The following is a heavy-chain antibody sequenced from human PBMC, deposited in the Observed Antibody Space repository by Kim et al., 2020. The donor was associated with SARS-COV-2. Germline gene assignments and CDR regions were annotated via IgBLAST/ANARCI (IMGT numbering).Heavy chain of an antibody. V-gene: IGHV1-69*04. CDR3: ARDRGAAAVVYCGMGA. Sequence: SVKVSCKAPGCTFSNYSISWVRQAPGQGLEWMGRIIPIRGITNYAQRFQGRVTISADKSTSTAYMELSSLRSEDTAMYYCARDRGAAAVVYCGMGAWGQ. CDR1: GCTFSNYS. D-gene: IGHD6-13*01. CDR2: IIPIRGIT. J-gene: IGHJ6*02.